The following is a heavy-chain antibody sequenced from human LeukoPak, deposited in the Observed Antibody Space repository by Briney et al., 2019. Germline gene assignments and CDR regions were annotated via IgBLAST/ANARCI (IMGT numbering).Heavy chain of an antibody. CDR1: GLAFSAYK. CDR3: VVGGSPGY. J-gene: IGHJ4*02. Sequence: GGSLRLSCAASGLAFSAYKMHWVRQAPRKGLVWVSRISTDGYTTDYADFVQGRFTASRDNTKNTWSLEMNSLKAEDTAVYYCVVGGSPGYWGQGTLVTVSS. V-gene: IGHV3-74*01. D-gene: IGHD2-15*01. CDR2: ISTDGYTT.